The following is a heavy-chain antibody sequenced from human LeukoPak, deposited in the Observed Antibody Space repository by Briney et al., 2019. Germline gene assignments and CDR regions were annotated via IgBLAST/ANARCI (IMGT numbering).Heavy chain of an antibody. V-gene: IGHV5-51*01. CDR1: GHSFTNYW. J-gene: IGHJ4*02. CDR2: IYPGDSDT. Sequence: GESLKISCKGSGHSFTNYWIAWVRQMPGKGLEWMGIIYPGDSDTRYSPSFQGQVTISVDKSISTAYLQWSSLKASDTAMYYCAGLGYYGSGSYLPLYYWGQGTLITVSS. D-gene: IGHD3-10*01. CDR3: AGLGYYGSGSYLPLYY.